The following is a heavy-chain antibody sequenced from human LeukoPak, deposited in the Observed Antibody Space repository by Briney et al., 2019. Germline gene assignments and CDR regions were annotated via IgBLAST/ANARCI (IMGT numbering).Heavy chain of an antibody. CDR2: IIPILGTA. Sequence: GASVKVSCKAPGDTFSRYAISWVRQAPGQGLKWMGGIIPILGTANYAQKFEGRVTITTDESTSAAHMELSSLRSEDSAVYYCARSAGPVVVPAAIGASGYYYYMDVWDKGTTVTVSS. J-gene: IGHJ6*03. D-gene: IGHD2-2*02. V-gene: IGHV1-69*05. CDR1: GDTFSRYA. CDR3: ARSAGPVVVPAAIGASGYYYYMDV.